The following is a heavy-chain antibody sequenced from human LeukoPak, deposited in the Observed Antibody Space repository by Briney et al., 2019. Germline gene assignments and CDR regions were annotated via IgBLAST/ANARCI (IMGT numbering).Heavy chain of an antibody. CDR2: ISGSGGST. CDR1: GFTFSSYA. D-gene: IGHD3-22*01. Sequence: GGSLRLSCAASGFTFSSYAMSWVRQAPGKGLEWVSAISGSGGSTYYADSVKGRFTISRDNSKNTLYLQMNSLRAEDTAVYYCARPEKNPAPHYYDSSGSSRGAFDIWGQGTMVTVSS. V-gene: IGHV3-23*01. J-gene: IGHJ3*02. CDR3: ARPEKNPAPHYYDSSGSSRGAFDI.